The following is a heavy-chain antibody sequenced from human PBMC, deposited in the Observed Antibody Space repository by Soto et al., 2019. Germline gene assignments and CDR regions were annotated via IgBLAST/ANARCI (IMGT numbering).Heavy chain of an antibody. J-gene: IGHJ6*02. CDR2: IRGSGGSI. Sequence: EVQLLESGGGLVQPGGSLRLSCAASGFTFSTYAMNWVRQAPGNGLEWVSAIRGSGGSIHYADSVKGRFTISRDNSKDTLYLQMNSLRDGDTAVYHCVKGYWKGDVWGQGTTVSVSS. V-gene: IGHV3-23*01. D-gene: IGHD1-1*01. CDR1: GFTFSTYA. CDR3: VKGYWKGDV.